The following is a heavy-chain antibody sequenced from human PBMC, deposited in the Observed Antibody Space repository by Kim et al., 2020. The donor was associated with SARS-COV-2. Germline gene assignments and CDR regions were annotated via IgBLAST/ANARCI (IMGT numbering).Heavy chain of an antibody. V-gene: IGHV3-30*04. Sequence: GGSLRLSCAASGFTFSSYAMHWVRQAPGKGLEWVAVISYDGSNKYYADSVKGRFTISRDNSKNTLYLQMNSLRAEDTAVYYCARDGLTGYYFAFDIWGQGTMVTVSS. J-gene: IGHJ3*02. D-gene: IGHD3-9*01. CDR2: ISYDGSNK. CDR3: ARDGLTGYYFAFDI. CDR1: GFTFSSYA.